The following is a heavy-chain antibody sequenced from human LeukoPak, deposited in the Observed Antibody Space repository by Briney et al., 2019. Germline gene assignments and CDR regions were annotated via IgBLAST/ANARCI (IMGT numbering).Heavy chain of an antibody. Sequence: SETLSLTCAVYGGSFSGYYWSWIRQPPGKGLEWIGEINHSGSTNYNPSLKSRVTISVDTSKNQFSLKLSSVTAADTAVYYCARLAASSSSWYWFDPWGQGTLVTVSS. V-gene: IGHV4-34*01. CDR2: INHSGST. J-gene: IGHJ5*02. CDR3: ARLAASSSSWYWFDP. CDR1: GGSFSGYY. D-gene: IGHD6-13*01.